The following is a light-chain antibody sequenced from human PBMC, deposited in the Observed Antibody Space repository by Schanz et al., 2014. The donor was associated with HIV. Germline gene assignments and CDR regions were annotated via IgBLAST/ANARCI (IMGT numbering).Light chain of an antibody. CDR2: NTY. J-gene: IGLJ3*02. V-gene: IGLV1-44*01. Sequence: QSVLTQPPSASGTPGQRVTISCSGSSSTFRSNAENWYQQLPGTAPKLLIYNTYHRPSGVPDRFSGSQSGTSASLAISGLQSEDEADYYCAAWDDSLNGWVFGGGTKLTVL. CDR1: SSTFRSNA. CDR3: AAWDDSLNGWV.